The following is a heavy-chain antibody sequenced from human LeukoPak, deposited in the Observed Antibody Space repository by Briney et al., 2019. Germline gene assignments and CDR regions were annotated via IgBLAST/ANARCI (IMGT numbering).Heavy chain of an antibody. CDR3: ARHGRGYSGYDDDDWFDP. J-gene: IGHJ5*02. CDR2: IYYSGST. V-gene: IGHV4-59*08. Sequence: SETLSLTRTVSGGSISSYYWSWIRQPPGKGLEWIGYIYYSGSTNYNPSLKSRVTISVDTSKNQFSLKLSSVTAADTAVYYCARHGRGYSGYDDDDWFDPWGQGTLVTVSS. CDR1: GGSISSYY. D-gene: IGHD5-12*01.